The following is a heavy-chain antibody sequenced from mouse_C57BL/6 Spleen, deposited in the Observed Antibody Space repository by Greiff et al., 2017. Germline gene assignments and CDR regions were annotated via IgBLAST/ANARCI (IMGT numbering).Heavy chain of an antibody. V-gene: IGHV1-26*01. J-gene: IGHJ2*01. Sequence: EVQLQQSGPELVKPGASVKISCKASGYTFTDYYMNWVKQSHGKSLEWIGDINPNNGGTSYNQKFKGKATLTVDKSSSTAYMELRSLTSEDSAVYYCARSGYSNCDYWSQGTTLTVSS. CDR1: GYTFTDYY. CDR3: ARSGYSNCDY. CDR2: INPNNGGT. D-gene: IGHD2-5*01.